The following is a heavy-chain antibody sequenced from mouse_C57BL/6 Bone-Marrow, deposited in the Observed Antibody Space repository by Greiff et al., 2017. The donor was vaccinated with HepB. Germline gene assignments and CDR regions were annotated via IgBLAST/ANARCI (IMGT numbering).Heavy chain of an antibody. J-gene: IGHJ3*01. CDR3: ARGGYYSGWVAY. Sequence: QVQLQQPGAELVKPGASVKLSCKASGYTFTSYWMHWVKQRPGQGLEWIGMIHPNSGSTNYNEKFKSKATLTVDKSSSTAYMQLSSLTSEDSAVYYCARGGYYSGWVAYWGQGTLVTVSA. CDR1: GYTFTSYW. V-gene: IGHV1-64*01. D-gene: IGHD2-3*01. CDR2: IHPNSGST.